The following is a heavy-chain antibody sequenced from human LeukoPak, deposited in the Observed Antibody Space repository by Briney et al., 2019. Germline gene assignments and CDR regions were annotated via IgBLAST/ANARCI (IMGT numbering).Heavy chain of an antibody. CDR3: ARGKDYYDSSGYYYFDY. V-gene: IGHV4-34*01. CDR2: INHSGST. J-gene: IGHJ4*02. CDR1: GGSFSGYY. Sequence: PSETLSLTCAVYGGSFSGYYWSWIRQPPGKGLEWIGEINHSGSTNYNPSLKIRVTISVDTSKNQFSLKLSSVTAADTAVYYCARGKDYYDSSGYYYFDYWGQGTLVTVSS. D-gene: IGHD3-22*01.